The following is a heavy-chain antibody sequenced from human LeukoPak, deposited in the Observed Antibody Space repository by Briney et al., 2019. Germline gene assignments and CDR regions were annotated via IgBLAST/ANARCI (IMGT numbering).Heavy chain of an antibody. J-gene: IGHJ4*02. CDR1: GYTFTSYA. CDR3: ARSHYDILPGFISPFDY. Sequence: ASVKVSCKASGYTFTSYAMNWVRQAPGQGLEWMGWINTNTGNPTYAQGFTGRFVFSLDPSVSTAYLQISSLKAEDTAVYYCARSHYDILPGFISPFDYWGRGTLVTVSS. D-gene: IGHD3-9*01. CDR2: INTNTGNP. V-gene: IGHV7-4-1*02.